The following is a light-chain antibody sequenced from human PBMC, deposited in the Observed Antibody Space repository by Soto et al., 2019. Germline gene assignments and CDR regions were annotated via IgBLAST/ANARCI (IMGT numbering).Light chain of an antibody. CDR1: QGVTSD. CDR3: QQYDVWPALT. J-gene: IGKJ4*01. CDR2: GAS. Sequence: EIVMTQSPATLSVSPGERATLSCRASQGVTSDLAWYQHKPGQVPRLLIYGASTGATGIPARFSGSGSGTEFTLTINSLQSEDSAVYYCQQYDVWPALTFGGGTKVDIK. V-gene: IGKV3-15*01.